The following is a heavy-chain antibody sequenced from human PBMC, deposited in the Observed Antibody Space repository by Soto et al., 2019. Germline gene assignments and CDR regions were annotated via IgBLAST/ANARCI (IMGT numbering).Heavy chain of an antibody. CDR1: GFSLSTSGVG. V-gene: IGHV2-5*01. D-gene: IGHD6-19*01. Sequence: TREKSGPTLVNPTQTLTLTCTFSGFSLSTSGVGVGWIRQPPGKALEWLALIYWNDDKRYSPSLKSRLTITKDTSKNQVVLTMTNMDPVDTATYYCAHTAYSSGSGGWFDPWGQGTLVTVSS. CDR2: IYWNDDK. J-gene: IGHJ5*02. CDR3: AHTAYSSGSGGWFDP.